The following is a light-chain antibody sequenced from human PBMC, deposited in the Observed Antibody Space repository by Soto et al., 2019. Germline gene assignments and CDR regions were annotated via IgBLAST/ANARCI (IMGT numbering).Light chain of an antibody. CDR1: QSVSSSH. V-gene: IGKV3-20*01. J-gene: IGKJ5*01. Sequence: GERATLSCRASQSVSSSHLAWYQHKPGQAPRLLIYAASSRATGSPDRFSGGGSGTDFTLTISRLEPEDFAAYYCQQYGYSPITFGQGTRLEIK. CDR2: AAS. CDR3: QQYGYSPIT.